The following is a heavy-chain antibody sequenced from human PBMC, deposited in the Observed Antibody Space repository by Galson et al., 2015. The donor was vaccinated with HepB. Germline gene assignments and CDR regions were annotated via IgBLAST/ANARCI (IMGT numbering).Heavy chain of an antibody. Sequence: SVKVSCKASGYTFTSYGISWVRQAPGQGLEWMGWISAYNGYTNYAQKLQGRVTMTTDTSTSTAYMELRSLRSDDSAVYYCAGEGYSRSWTGAISVWGQGTLVTVSS. J-gene: IGHJ4*02. CDR2: ISAYNGYT. V-gene: IGHV1-18*01. CDR1: GYTFTSYG. D-gene: IGHD6-13*01. CDR3: AGEGYSRSWTGAISV.